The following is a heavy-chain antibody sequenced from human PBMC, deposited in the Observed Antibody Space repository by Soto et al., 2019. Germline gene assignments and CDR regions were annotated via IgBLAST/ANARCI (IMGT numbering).Heavy chain of an antibody. CDR3: ARAFGSTMPSLF. Sequence: PSETLSLTCTVSGGYNSSYYWTWIRQPPGKGLEWIGYIYYSGSTNYNPSLKSRVTMSIDTSKNQFSLKLSSVTAADTAVYYCARAFGSTMPSLFWGQGTLVTVSS. CDR1: GGYNSSYY. D-gene: IGHD2-2*01. CDR2: IYYSGST. J-gene: IGHJ4*02. V-gene: IGHV4-59*01.